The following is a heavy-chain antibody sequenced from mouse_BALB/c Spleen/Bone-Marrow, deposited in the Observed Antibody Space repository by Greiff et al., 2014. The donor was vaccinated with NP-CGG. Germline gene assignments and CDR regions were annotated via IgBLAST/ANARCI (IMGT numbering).Heavy chain of an antibody. CDR3: VRSGERYGAMDY. CDR2: VSDGGNYT. J-gene: IGHJ4*01. D-gene: IGHD2-10*02. V-gene: IGHV5-4*02. CDR1: GFTFSDYY. Sequence: VQLVESGGGLVKPGGSLKLSCAASGFTFSDYYMCWIRQTPEKRLEWVATVSDGGNYTYYPDSVKGRFTISRDNAKNNLYLQMSSLKSEDTAMYHCVRSGERYGAMDYWGQGTSVTVSS.